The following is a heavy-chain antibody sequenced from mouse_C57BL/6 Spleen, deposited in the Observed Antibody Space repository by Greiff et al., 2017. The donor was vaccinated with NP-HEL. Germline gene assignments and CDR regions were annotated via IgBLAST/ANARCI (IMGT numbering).Heavy chain of an antibody. CDR2: ISSGSSTI. Sequence: EVKLMESGGGLVKPGGSLKLSCAASGFTFSDYGMHWVRQAPEKGLEWVAYISSGSSTIYYADTVKGRFTISRENAKNTLFLQMTSLRSEDTAMYCCARSYYGLVDYWGQGTTLTVSS. D-gene: IGHD2-10*01. CDR3: ARSYYGLVDY. CDR1: GFTFSDYG. V-gene: IGHV5-17*01. J-gene: IGHJ2*01.